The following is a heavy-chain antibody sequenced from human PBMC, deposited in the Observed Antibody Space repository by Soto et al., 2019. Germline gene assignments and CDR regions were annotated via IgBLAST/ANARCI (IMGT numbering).Heavy chain of an antibody. D-gene: IGHD6-19*01. CDR3: TRDMTSGYSSGWYDY. J-gene: IGHJ4*02. Sequence: PGGSMILSCTAAGFNFCYYSMILIRQAPGKGLEWVGFIRSKAYGGTTEYAASVKGRFTISRDDSKSIAYLQMNSLKTEDTAVYYCTRDMTSGYSSGWYDYWGQGTLVTVSS. CDR2: IRSKAYGGTT. CDR1: GFNFCYYS. V-gene: IGHV3-49*03.